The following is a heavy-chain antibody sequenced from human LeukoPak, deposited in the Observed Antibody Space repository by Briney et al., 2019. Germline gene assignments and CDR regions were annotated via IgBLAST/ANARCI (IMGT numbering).Heavy chain of an antibody. V-gene: IGHV3-48*01. CDR2: ISSSSSTI. CDR1: GFTFSSYS. Sequence: GGSLRRSCGASGFTFSSYSMNWVRQAPGNGLEWVSYISSSSSTIYYADSVKGRFTISRDNAKNSLYLQMNSLRAEDTAVYYCARVGASYYYYYYMDVWGKGTTVTVSS. CDR3: ARVGASYYYYYYMDV. D-gene: IGHD1-26*01. J-gene: IGHJ6*03.